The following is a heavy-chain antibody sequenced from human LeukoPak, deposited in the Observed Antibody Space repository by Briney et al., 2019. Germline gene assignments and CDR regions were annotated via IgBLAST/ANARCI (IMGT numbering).Heavy chain of an antibody. Sequence: SETLSLTCTVSGGSISSYYWSWIRQSAGKGLEWIGRIYTSGSTDYNPSLKSRVTMSVDTSKNQFSLKLSSMTAADTAMYYCARNGGSGTYYDGSFDYWGQGILVIVS. CDR2: IYTSGST. CDR3: ARNGGSGTYYDGSFDY. CDR1: GGSISSYY. D-gene: IGHD1-26*01. J-gene: IGHJ4*02. V-gene: IGHV4-4*07.